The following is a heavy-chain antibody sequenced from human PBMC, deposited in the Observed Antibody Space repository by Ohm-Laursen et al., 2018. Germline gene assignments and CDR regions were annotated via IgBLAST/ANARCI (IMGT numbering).Heavy chain of an antibody. Sequence: TLSLTCTVSGGSISSGGYYWSWIRQHPGKGLEWIGYIYYSGSTYYNPSLKGRVTISVDTSKNQFSLKLSSVTAADTAVYYCARSDGSYWVDYWGQGTLVTVSS. J-gene: IGHJ4*02. V-gene: IGHV4-31*03. CDR2: IYYSGST. CDR3: ARSDGSYWVDY. D-gene: IGHD1-26*01. CDR1: GGSISSGGYY.